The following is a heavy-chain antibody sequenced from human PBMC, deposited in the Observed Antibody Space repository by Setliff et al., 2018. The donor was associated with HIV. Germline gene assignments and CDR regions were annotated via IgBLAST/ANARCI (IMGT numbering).Heavy chain of an antibody. CDR1: GFTFSDAW. CDR3: TTAPFTMIIVDINKGAFDI. Sequence: GGSLRLSCAASGFTFSDAWMSWVRQAPGKGLEWVGRIKDKTNGGTADYATPVRGRFTISRDESRDTVYLQMNSLKTEDTAMYYCTTAPFTMIIVDINKGAFDIWGQGTMVTVSS. D-gene: IGHD3-22*01. J-gene: IGHJ3*02. CDR2: IKDKTNGGTA. V-gene: IGHV3-15*01.